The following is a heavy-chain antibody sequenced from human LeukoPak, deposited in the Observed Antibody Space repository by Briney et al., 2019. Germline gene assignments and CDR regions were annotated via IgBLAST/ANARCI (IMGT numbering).Heavy chain of an antibody. CDR2: INHSGST. CDR1: GGSFSGYY. J-gene: IGHJ5*02. Sequence: SETLSLTCAVYGGSFSGYYWSWIHQPPGKGLEWIGEINHSGSTNYNPSLKSRVTISVDTSKNHFSLKLSSVTAADTAVYYCARGGLLDPWGQGTLVTVSS. V-gene: IGHV4-34*01. CDR3: ARGGLLDP.